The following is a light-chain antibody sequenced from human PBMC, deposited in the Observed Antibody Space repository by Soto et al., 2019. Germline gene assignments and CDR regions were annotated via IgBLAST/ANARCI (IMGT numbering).Light chain of an antibody. CDR2: DST. J-gene: IGKJ5*01. CDR3: QQRNVWPPIT. V-gene: IGKV3-11*01. CDR1: QSIHTS. Sequence: VLTQSPATLSLSPGERATLSCRASQSIHTSLAWYQQKPGQPPRLVVYDSTLRANGVPDRFGGSRSGTEFTLTINHLETEDCAVYYCQQRNVWPPITFGQGTRLEI.